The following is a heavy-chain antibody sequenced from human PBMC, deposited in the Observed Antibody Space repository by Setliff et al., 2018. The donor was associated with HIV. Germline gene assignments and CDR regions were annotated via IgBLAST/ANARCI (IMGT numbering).Heavy chain of an antibody. CDR3: AKADSSGYYYGRGYFDY. CDR2: ISGSGGSI. V-gene: IGHV3-23*01. J-gene: IGHJ4*02. CDR1: GFTFSSYA. Sequence: PGESLKISCAASGFTFSSYAMSWVRQAPGKGLEWVSAISGSGGSIYYADSVKGRFTISRDNSKNTLYLQMNSLRAEDTAVYYCAKADSSGYYYGRGYFDYWGQGTLVTVSS. D-gene: IGHD3-22*01.